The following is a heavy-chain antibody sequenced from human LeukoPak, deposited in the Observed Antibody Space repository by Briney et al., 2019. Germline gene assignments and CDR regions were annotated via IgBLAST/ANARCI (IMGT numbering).Heavy chain of an antibody. Sequence: PGGSLRLSCAASGFTFSSYAMSWVRQAPGKGLEWVSVISGSGDSTYYADSVKGRFTISRDNSKKTLYLQMNSLRAEDTAVYYCAKEHDDYVWGSYRPKYAEYLQHWGQGTLVTVSS. CDR1: GFTFSSYA. V-gene: IGHV3-23*01. CDR3: AKEHDDYVWGSYRPKYAEYLQH. CDR2: ISGSGDST. D-gene: IGHD3-16*02. J-gene: IGHJ1*01.